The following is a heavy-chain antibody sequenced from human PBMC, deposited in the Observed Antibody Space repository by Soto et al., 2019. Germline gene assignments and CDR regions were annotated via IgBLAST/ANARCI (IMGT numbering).Heavy chain of an antibody. V-gene: IGHV1-69*06. J-gene: IGHJ4*02. Sequence: QVQLVQSGAEVKKPGSSVKVSCKASGGTFSSYAISWVRQAPGQGLEWMGGIIPIFGTANYAQKFEGRVTITADKTTSTPNKELRSLRSEDTGVYYYATHTGSSSSSGGGDWGQGTLVTVSS. CDR1: GGTFSSYA. CDR2: IIPIFGTA. CDR3: ATHTGSSSSSGGGD. D-gene: IGHD6-6*01.